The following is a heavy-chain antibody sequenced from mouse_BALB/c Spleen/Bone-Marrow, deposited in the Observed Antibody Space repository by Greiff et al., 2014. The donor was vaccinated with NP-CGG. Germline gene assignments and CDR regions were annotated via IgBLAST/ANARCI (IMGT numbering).Heavy chain of an antibody. V-gene: IGHV14-3*02. Sequence: EVQVVESGAELVKPGASVKLSCTASGFNIKDTYMHWVKQRPEQGLEWIGRIDPANGNTKYDPKFQGKATITADTPSNTAYLQLSSLTSEDTAVYYCAAYYRYDRRFAYWGQGTLVTVSA. CDR2: IDPANGNT. CDR3: AAYYRYDRRFAY. J-gene: IGHJ3*01. D-gene: IGHD2-14*01. CDR1: GFNIKDTY.